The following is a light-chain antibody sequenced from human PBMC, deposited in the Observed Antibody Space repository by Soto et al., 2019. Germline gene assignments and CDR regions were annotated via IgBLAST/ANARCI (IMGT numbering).Light chain of an antibody. CDR3: QQRSNWPPGYT. V-gene: IGKV3-11*01. CDR1: QSVSSY. J-gene: IGKJ2*01. CDR2: DAS. Sequence: EIVLTQSPATLSLSPGERATLSCRASQSVSSYLAWYQQKPGQAPRLRIYDASNRATGIPARFSGSGSGTDFTLTISSLEPEDFAVYYCQQRSNWPPGYTFGQGTKLEIK.